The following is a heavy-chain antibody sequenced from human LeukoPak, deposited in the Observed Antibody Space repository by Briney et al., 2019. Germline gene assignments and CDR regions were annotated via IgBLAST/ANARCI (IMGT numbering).Heavy chain of an antibody. D-gene: IGHD6-13*01. J-gene: IGHJ4*02. Sequence: SETLSLTCAVSGGSFSGYYWSWIRQPPGKGLEWIGEINHSGSTNYNPSLKSRVTISVDTSKNQFSLKLTSVTAADTAVYYCARKMSSWPSRDSQPFDYWGQGTLVTVAS. CDR3: ARKMSSWPSRDSQPFDY. CDR2: INHSGST. CDR1: GGSFSGYY. V-gene: IGHV4-34*01.